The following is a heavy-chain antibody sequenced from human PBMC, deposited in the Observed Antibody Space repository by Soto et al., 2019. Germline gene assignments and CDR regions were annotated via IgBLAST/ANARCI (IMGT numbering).Heavy chain of an antibody. Sequence: ASETLSLTCTVSGGSISSGGYYWSWIRQHPGKGLEWIGYIYYSGSTYYNQSLKSRVTISVDTSKKQFSLKLSSVTAADTAVYYCASFPTLYSSSWDLDYWGQGTLVTVSS. CDR1: GGSISSGGYY. CDR2: IYYSGST. D-gene: IGHD6-13*01. V-gene: IGHV4-31*03. CDR3: ASFPTLYSSSWDLDY. J-gene: IGHJ4*02.